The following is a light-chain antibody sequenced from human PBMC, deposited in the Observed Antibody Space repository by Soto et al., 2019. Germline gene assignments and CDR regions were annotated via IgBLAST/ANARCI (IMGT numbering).Light chain of an antibody. Sequence: EVVMTQSPATLSVSPGERATLSCWASQSVRSDLAWYQQKPGQTPRLLIYGASTRAPGIPARFSGSGSGTEFTLTLSSLQSEDFAVYYCQQYNNWPPNTFGQGTRLEIK. CDR2: GAS. CDR3: QQYNNWPPNT. J-gene: IGKJ5*01. CDR1: QSVRSD. V-gene: IGKV3-15*01.